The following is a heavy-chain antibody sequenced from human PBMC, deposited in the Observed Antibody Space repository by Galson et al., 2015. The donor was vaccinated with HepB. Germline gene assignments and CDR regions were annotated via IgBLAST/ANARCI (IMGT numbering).Heavy chain of an antibody. Sequence: SLRLSCAASGFIVRTNYMSWVRQAPGKGLEWVSVIYSDDTTYYGDSVKGRFTISRGNSKNTVYLQMNSLRAEDTAVYFCARELLRAGSYFYDREGAFDIWGQGTMVTVSS. V-gene: IGHV3-66*02. CDR3: ARELLRAGSYFYDREGAFDI. J-gene: IGHJ3*02. CDR2: IYSDDTT. CDR1: GFIVRTNY. D-gene: IGHD3-22*01.